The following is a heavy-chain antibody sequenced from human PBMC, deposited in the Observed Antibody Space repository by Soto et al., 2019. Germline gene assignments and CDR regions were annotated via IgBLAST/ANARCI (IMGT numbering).Heavy chain of an antibody. J-gene: IGHJ4*02. Sequence: ASVKVSCKASGYTFTGYAMHWVRQAPGQRLEWMGWINAGNGNTKYSQKFQGRVTITRDTSASTAYMELSSLRSEDTAVYYCARAVAVPADFDYWGKGNLVTVSS. CDR2: INAGNGNT. V-gene: IGHV1-3*01. CDR3: ARAVAVPADFDY. D-gene: IGHD6-19*01. CDR1: GYTFTGYA.